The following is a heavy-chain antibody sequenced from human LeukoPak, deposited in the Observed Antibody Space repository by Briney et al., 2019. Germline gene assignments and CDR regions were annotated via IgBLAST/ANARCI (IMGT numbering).Heavy chain of an antibody. D-gene: IGHD2-15*01. CDR2: ISGSGGST. V-gene: IGHV3-23*01. CDR1: GFTFSSYA. Sequence: GGSPRLSCAASGFTFSSYAMSWVRQAPGKGLEWVSAISGSGGSTYYADSVKGRFTISRDNSKNTLYLQMNSLRAEDTAVYYCANSPKGGSFPFLDYWGQGTLVTVSS. J-gene: IGHJ4*02. CDR3: ANSPKGGSFPFLDY.